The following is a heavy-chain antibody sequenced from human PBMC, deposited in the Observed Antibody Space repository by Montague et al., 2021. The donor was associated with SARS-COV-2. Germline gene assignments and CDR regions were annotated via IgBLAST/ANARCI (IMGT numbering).Heavy chain of an antibody. CDR3: ARDRPRSYYYDSGSYTWGGYGMDD. CDR1: GGSISSYY. Sequence: SETLSLTCTVSGGSISSYYWSWIRQPPARGLQWIGYISYSGSTNYNPSLKSRVTISVDTSKNHFTLRLSPVTAADTAVYYCARDRPRSYYYDSGSYTWGGYGMDDWGQGTTVTVSS. V-gene: IGHV4-59*12. CDR2: ISYSGST. D-gene: IGHD3-10*01. J-gene: IGHJ6*02.